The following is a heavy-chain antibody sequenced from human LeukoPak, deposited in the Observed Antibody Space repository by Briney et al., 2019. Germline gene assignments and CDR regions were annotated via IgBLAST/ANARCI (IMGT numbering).Heavy chain of an antibody. CDR3: AKDWGAYYDSSGFYSGDFDY. Sequence: PGGSLRLSCVASGFTFDDYAMHWVRQAPGKGLEWVSLISGDGGSTYYADSVKGRFTISRDNSKNSLYLQMNSLRTEDTALYYCAKDWGAYYDSSGFYSGDFDYWGQGTLVTVSS. V-gene: IGHV3-43*02. CDR2: ISGDGGST. CDR1: GFTFDDYA. D-gene: IGHD3-22*01. J-gene: IGHJ4*02.